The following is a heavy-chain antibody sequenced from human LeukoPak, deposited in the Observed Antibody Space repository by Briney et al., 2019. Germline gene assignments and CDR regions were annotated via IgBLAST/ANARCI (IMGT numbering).Heavy chain of an antibody. CDR3: AELTSMVEQY. V-gene: IGHV3-33*01. Sequence: PGGSLRLSCAASGFTLSSYDMHWVRQAPGKGLEWVAVTWYDGTNKYYADSVKGRFTISRDNSKNTLYLQMNSLRAEDMAVYYCAELTSMVEQYWGQGTLVTVSS. CDR2: TWYDGTNK. D-gene: IGHD3-10*01. CDR1: GFTLSSYD. J-gene: IGHJ4*02.